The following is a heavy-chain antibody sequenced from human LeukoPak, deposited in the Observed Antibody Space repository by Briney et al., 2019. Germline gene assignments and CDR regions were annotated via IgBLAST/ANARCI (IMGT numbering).Heavy chain of an antibody. CDR3: ARVVGVTYFDY. V-gene: IGHV3-53*01. CDR2: IYSGGST. CDR1: GFTVSNNH. D-gene: IGHD1-26*01. Sequence: PGGSLRLSCAASGFTVSNNHMSWVRQAPGKGLEWVSVIYSGGSTYYADSVKGRFTISRDNSKNTVYLQMNSVRAEDTAVYYCARVVGVTYFDYWDQGTLVTVSS. J-gene: IGHJ4*02.